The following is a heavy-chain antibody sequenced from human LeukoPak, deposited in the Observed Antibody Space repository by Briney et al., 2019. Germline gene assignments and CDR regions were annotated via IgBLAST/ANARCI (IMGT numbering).Heavy chain of an antibody. CDR1: GGSFSGYY. J-gene: IGHJ6*03. CDR2: INHSGST. CDR3: ARRPYCSSTSCYRVYYMDV. V-gene: IGHV4-34*01. Sequence: SETLSLTCAVYGGSFSGYYWSWIRQPPGKGLEWIGEINHSGSTNYNPSLKSRVTISVDTSKNQLSLKLSSVTAADTAVYYCARRPYCSSTSCYRVYYMDVWGKGTTVTISS. D-gene: IGHD2-2*01.